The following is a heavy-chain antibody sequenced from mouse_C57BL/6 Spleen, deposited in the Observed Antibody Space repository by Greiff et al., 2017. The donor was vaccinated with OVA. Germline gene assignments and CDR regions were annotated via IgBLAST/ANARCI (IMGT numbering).Heavy chain of an antibody. Sequence: ESGPGLVKPSQSLSLTCSVTGYSITSGYYWNWIRQFPGNKLEWMGYISYDGSNNYNPSLKNRISITRDTSKNQFFLKLNSVTTEDTATYDCARENYYGYYYAMDYWGQGTSVTVSS. V-gene: IGHV3-6*01. J-gene: IGHJ4*01. CDR2: ISYDGSN. CDR1: GYSITSGYY. CDR3: ARENYYGYYYAMDY. D-gene: IGHD1-1*01.